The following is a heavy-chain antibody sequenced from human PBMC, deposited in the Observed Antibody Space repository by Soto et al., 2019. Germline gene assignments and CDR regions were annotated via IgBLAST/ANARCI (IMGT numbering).Heavy chain of an antibody. CDR3: ARVLSYGDFEGFDY. J-gene: IGHJ4*02. Sequence: GGSLRLSCAASGFTFSDHYMDWVRQAPGKGLEWVGRTRNKANSYTTEYAASVKGRFTISRDDSKNSLYLQMNSLKTEDTAVYYCARVLSYGDFEGFDYWGQGTLVTVSS. D-gene: IGHD4-17*01. V-gene: IGHV3-72*01. CDR2: TRNKANSYTT. CDR1: GFTFSDHY.